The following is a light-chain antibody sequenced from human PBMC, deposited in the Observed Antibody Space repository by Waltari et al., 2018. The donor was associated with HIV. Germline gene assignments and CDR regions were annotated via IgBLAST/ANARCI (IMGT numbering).Light chain of an antibody. CDR3: QQYKNWPLT. V-gene: IGKV3D-15*01. Sequence: EIVMTQSPGPLSVSPGEGASLSCRASQSVSTSLAWYQQKPGQTPTLIVYDASTRATGVPDRFSGGGSGTDFTLTISSLQSEDFAVYYSQQYKNWPLTFGGGTKVETK. J-gene: IGKJ4*01. CDR1: QSVSTS. CDR2: DAS.